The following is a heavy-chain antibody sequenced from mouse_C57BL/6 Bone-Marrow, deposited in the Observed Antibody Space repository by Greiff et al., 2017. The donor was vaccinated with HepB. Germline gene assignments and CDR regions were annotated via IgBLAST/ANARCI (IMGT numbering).Heavy chain of an antibody. D-gene: IGHD2-4*01. V-gene: IGHV1-81*01. Sequence: VQLVESGAELARPGASVKLSCKASGYTFTSYGISWVKQRTGQGLEWIGEIYPRSGNTYYNEKFKGKATLTADKSSSTAYMELRSLTSEDSAVYFCARGRLRRYFDYWGQGTTLTVSS. J-gene: IGHJ2*01. CDR1: GYTFTSYG. CDR3: ARGRLRRYFDY. CDR2: IYPRSGNT.